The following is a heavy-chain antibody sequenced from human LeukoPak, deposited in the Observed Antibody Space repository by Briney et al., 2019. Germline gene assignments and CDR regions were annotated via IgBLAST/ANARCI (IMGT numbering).Heavy chain of an antibody. V-gene: IGHV1-69*05. CDR1: GGTFSSYA. CDR2: IIPIFGTA. J-gene: IGHJ4*02. Sequence: SVKVSCKASGGTFSSYAISWVRQAPGQGLEWMGGIIPIFGTANYAQKFQGRVTITTDESTSTAYMELSSLRSEGTAVYYCARERDYYGSGSYYNPRWFDYWGQGTLVTVSS. CDR3: ARERDYYGSGSYYNPRWFDY. D-gene: IGHD3-10*01.